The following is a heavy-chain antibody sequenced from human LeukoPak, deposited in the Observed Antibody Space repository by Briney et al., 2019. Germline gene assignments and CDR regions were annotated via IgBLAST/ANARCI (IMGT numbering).Heavy chain of an antibody. J-gene: IGHJ5*02. CDR3: ARTCPLLYCSSSFFDP. D-gene: IGHD2-2*01. Sequence: ASVKVSCKTSGYTFTSFGISWVRQAPGQGLEWMGWISAYNGDTKSAPKFQGRVTMTTDTPTTTAYMDLRRLRSDDTAVYYCARTCPLLYCSSSFFDPWGRGTLVTVSS. CDR2: ISAYNGDT. V-gene: IGHV1-18*01. CDR1: GYTFTSFG.